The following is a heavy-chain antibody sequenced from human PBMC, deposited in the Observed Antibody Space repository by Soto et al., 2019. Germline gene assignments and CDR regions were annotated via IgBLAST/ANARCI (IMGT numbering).Heavy chain of an antibody. CDR2: IYHGGST. J-gene: IGHJ4*02. Sequence: SDTLSLTCAVSGGSISISNWWSWFRQPPGKGLEWIGEIYHGGSTNYNPSLKSRVTISVDKSKNQFSLNLSSVTAADTAVYYCARGGGSHYFDYWGQGTLVTVS. CDR3: ARGGGSHYFDY. V-gene: IGHV4-4*02. CDR1: GGSISISNW. D-gene: IGHD3-10*01.